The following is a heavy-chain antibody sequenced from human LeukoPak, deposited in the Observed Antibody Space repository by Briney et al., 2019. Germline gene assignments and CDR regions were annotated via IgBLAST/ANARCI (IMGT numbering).Heavy chain of an antibody. Sequence: SVKVSCKASGGTFSSYAISWVRQAPGQGLEWMGGIIPIFGTANYAQKFQGRVTITADKSTSTAYMELSSLRSEDTAVYYCARGGEYYYGSGSPYYFDYWGQGTLVTVSS. J-gene: IGHJ4*01. CDR3: ARGGEYYYGSGSPYYFDY. CDR2: IIPIFGTA. CDR1: GGTFSSYA. V-gene: IGHV1-69*06. D-gene: IGHD3-10*01.